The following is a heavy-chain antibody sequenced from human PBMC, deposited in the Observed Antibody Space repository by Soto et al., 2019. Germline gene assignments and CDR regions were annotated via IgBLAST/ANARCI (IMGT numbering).Heavy chain of an antibody. V-gene: IGHV6-1*01. Sequence: SQTLSLTCAISGDSVSSNSASWNLIRQSPSRGLEWLGRTYYRSKWYNDYAVSVKSRITINPDTSKNHFSLQLNSVTPEDTAVYYCARGIAVAGPYGMDVWGQGTTVTVSS. CDR3: ARGIAVAGPYGMDV. J-gene: IGHJ6*02. D-gene: IGHD6-19*01. CDR2: TYYRSKWYN. CDR1: GDSVSSNSAS.